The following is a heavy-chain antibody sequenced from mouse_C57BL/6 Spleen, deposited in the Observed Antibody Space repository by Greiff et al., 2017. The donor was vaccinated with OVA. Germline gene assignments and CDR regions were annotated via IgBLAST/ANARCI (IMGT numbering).Heavy chain of an antibody. CDR3: TRGGTITTAVYAMDY. V-gene: IGHV5-9-1*02. Sequence: EVQGVESGEGLVKPGGSLKLSCAASGFTFSSYAMSWVRQTPEKRLEWVAYISSGGDYIYYADTVKGRFTISRDNARNTLYLQMSSLKSEDTAMYYCTRGGTITTAVYAMDYWGQGTSVTVSS. CDR2: ISSGGDYI. CDR1: GFTFSSYA. J-gene: IGHJ4*01. D-gene: IGHD1-1*01.